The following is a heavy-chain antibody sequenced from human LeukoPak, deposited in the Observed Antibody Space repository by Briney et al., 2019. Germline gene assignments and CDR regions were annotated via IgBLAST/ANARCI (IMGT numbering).Heavy chain of an antibody. V-gene: IGHV3-9*01. CDR3: AKDISLSDYGGNSLAFDI. CDR2: ISWNSGSI. J-gene: IGHJ3*02. CDR1: GFTFDDYA. Sequence: PGGSLRLSCAASGFTFDDYAMHWVRQAPGKGLEWVSGISWNSGSIGYADSVKGRFTISRDNAKNSLYLQMNSLRAEDTALYYCAKDISLSDYGGNSLAFDIWGQGTMVTVSS. D-gene: IGHD4-23*01.